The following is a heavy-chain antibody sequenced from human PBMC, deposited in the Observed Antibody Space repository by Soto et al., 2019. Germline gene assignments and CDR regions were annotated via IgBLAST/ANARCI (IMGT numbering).Heavy chain of an antibody. CDR3: ASQYSSGWYGYYYYGMDV. J-gene: IGHJ6*02. V-gene: IGHV3-30-3*01. CDR2: ISYDGSNK. Sequence: QVQLVESGGGVVQPGRSLRLSCAASGFTFSSYAMHWVRQAPGKGLEWVAVISYDGSNKYYADSVKGRFTISRDNSKNTLYLQMNSLRAEDTAVYYCASQYSSGWYGYYYYGMDVWGQGTTVTVSS. CDR1: GFTFSSYA. D-gene: IGHD6-19*01.